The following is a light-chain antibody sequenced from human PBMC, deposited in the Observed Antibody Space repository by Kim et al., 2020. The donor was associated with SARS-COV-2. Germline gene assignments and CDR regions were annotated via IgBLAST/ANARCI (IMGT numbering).Light chain of an antibody. CDR1: SSNVGNNF. CDR2: DND. CDR3: GTWDGMSPV. V-gene: IGLV1-51*01. J-gene: IGLJ2*01. Sequence: QSVLTQPPSVSAAPGQKVTISCSVSSSNVGNNFVSWYQHVPGKVPKLLIYDNDKRPSGIPDRFSASKSGTSATLGITGLQTGDEADYYCGTWDGMSPVFGGGTQLTVL.